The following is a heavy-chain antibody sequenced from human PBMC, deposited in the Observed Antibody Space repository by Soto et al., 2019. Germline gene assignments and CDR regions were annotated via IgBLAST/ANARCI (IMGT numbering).Heavy chain of an antibody. V-gene: IGHV3-21*01. J-gene: IGHJ2*01. CDR2: ISSSSGYI. Sequence: EVQLVESGGGLVKPGGSLRLSCAASGFTFSTYSMNWVRQAPGKGLEWVSSISSSSGYIYYADSVKGRFTISRDSAKNSLFLQMNSLRAEDTAVYYCARGGIKPPDWYFDLWGRGTLVTVSA. CDR3: ARGGIKPPDWYFDL. D-gene: IGHD3-10*01. CDR1: GFTFSTYS.